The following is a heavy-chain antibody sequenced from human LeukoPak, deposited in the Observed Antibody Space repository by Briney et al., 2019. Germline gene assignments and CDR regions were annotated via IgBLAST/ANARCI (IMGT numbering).Heavy chain of an antibody. J-gene: IGHJ4*02. CDR2: ICYSGST. CDR1: GGSISSYY. CDR3: ARGHGSYYYDSSGYLLTDY. Sequence: SETLSLTCTVSGGSISSYYWSWIRQPPGKGLEWIGYICYSGSTNYNPSLKSRVTISVDTSKNQFSLKLSSVTAADTAVYYCARGHGSYYYDSSGYLLTDYWGQGTLVTVSS. V-gene: IGHV4-59*01. D-gene: IGHD3-22*01.